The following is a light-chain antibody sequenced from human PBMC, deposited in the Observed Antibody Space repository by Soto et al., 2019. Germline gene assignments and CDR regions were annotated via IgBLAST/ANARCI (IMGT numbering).Light chain of an antibody. J-gene: IGKJ3*01. CDR2: GAS. Sequence: IGLAHAPATLSLSAEERATLSCRASESISSLLACHQQHPRQPTRLLIYGASNRATGIPDRFSGSGSGAVFTPISSREADEDFAVYCCQYYSSSFTFGHGTKVDI. CDR1: ESISSL. V-gene: IGKV3-20*01. CDR3: QYYSSSFT.